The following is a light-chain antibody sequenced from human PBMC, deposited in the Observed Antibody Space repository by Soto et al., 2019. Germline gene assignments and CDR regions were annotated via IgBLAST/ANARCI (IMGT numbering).Light chain of an antibody. CDR1: QSVSSY. CDR2: DAS. V-gene: IGKV3-11*01. J-gene: IGKJ5*01. Sequence: LQPSPLTLQVSQGPSPTRPCRASQSVSSYFAWYQQKPPQPHRLMIYDASNRATGIPARFSGSGCGTDFTLTISSLEPEDFAVYYGQQRNNWPTITFGQGTRLEIK. CDR3: QQRNNWPTIT.